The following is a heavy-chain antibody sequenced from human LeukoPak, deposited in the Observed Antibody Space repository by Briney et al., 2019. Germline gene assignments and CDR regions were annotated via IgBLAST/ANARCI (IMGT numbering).Heavy chain of an antibody. CDR3: ARDFLTGYFDY. CDR2: ISSSGSTK. J-gene: IGHJ4*02. D-gene: IGHD3-9*01. Sequence: PGGSLRLSCAASGFMVSSNYMNWVRQAPGKGLEWVSYISSSGSTKYYADSVKGRFTISRDNVKNSLFLQMNSLSDEDTAVYYCARDFLTGYFDYWGQGTLVTVSS. CDR1: GFMVSSNY. V-gene: IGHV3-48*02.